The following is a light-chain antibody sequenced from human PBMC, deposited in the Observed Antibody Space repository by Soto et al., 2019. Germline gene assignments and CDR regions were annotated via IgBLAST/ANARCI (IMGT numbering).Light chain of an antibody. CDR1: SSNIGAGYD. V-gene: IGLV1-40*01. Sequence: QSVLTQPPSVSGAPGQRVTISCTGSSSNIGAGYDVHWYQLLPGTAPKLLISGNSNRPSGVPDRFSGAKSGTSASLAITGLQAEDEADYYCQSFDSSLSAWVFGGGTKLTVL. CDR3: QSFDSSLSAWV. J-gene: IGLJ3*02. CDR2: GNS.